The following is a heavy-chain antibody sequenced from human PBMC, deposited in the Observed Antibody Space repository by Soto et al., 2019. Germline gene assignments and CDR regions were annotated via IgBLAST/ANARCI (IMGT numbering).Heavy chain of an antibody. CDR2: ISYDGSNK. CDR3: ARDLRRQDSNKFDY. J-gene: IGHJ4*02. Sequence: GGSLRLSCAASGFTFSSYAMHWVRQAPGKGLEWVAVISYDGSNKYYADSVKGRFTISRDNSKNTLYLQMNSLRAEDTAVYYCARDLRRQDSNKFDYWGQGTLVTVSS. CDR1: GFTFSSYA. V-gene: IGHV3-30-3*01. D-gene: IGHD4-4*01.